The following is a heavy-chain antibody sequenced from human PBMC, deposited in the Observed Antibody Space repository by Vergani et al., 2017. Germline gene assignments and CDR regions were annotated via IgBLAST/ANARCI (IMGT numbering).Heavy chain of an antibody. CDR2: INPNSGGT. D-gene: IGHD3-22*01. Sequence: QVQLVQSGAEVKKPGSSVKVSCKASGGTFSSYTISWVRQAPGQGLEWMGWINPNSGGTNYAQKFQGRVTMTRDTSISTAYMELSRLRSDDTAVYYCARTIVVATPFDYWGQGTLVTVSS. J-gene: IGHJ4*02. V-gene: IGHV1-2*02. CDR3: ARTIVVATPFDY. CDR1: GGTFSSYT.